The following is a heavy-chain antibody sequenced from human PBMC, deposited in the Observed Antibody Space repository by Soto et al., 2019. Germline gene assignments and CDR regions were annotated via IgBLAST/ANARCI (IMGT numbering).Heavy chain of an antibody. J-gene: IGHJ5*02. CDR3: ARDYAEYCTVGICYSVHH. Sequence: GGSLRLSCAASGFTFSSFGMHWVRQAPGKGLEWVGVILYDGGNQYYADSVKGRFTISRDNSRNTLYLQMNSLRPEDTAVYYCARDYAEYCTVGICYSVHHWGQGTLVTVSS. V-gene: IGHV3-33*01. CDR2: ILYDGGNQ. CDR1: GFTFSSFG. D-gene: IGHD2-8*02.